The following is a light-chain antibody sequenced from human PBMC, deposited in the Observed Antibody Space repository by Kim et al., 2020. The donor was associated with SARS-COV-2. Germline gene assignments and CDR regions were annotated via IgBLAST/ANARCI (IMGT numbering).Light chain of an antibody. J-gene: IGKJ2*01. CDR1: EGIGSY. CDR3: QQYKSFPYT. V-gene: IGKV1-16*02. CDR2: AAS. Sequence: DIQMTQSPSSLSASVGDRVTITCRASEGIGSYLAWFQQKSGKPPKSLIYAASNLESGVPSKFSGSGSGTDFALTISSLQPDDFATYYCQQYKSFPYTFGQGTKLEIK.